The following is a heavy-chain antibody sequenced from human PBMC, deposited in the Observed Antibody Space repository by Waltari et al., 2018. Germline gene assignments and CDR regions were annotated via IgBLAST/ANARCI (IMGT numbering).Heavy chain of an antibody. J-gene: IGHJ3*02. CDR2: INHSGST. CDR1: GGSFSGYY. D-gene: IGHD2-2*01. V-gene: IGHV4-34*01. CDR3: ARTGQGYRTAFDI. Sequence: QVQLQQWGAGLLKPSETLSLTCAVYGGSFSGYYWSWIRQPPGKGLEWIGEINHSGSTNYNPSLKSRVTISVDTSKNQFSLKASSVTAADTAVYYCARTGQGYRTAFDIWGQGTMVTVSS.